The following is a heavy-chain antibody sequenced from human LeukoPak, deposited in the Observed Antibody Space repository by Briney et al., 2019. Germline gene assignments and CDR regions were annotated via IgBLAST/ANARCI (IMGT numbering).Heavy chain of an antibody. Sequence: GRSLRLSCAASGFTFSSYAMHWVRQAPGKGVEWVAVISYDGSNKYYADSVKGRFTISRDNSKNTLHLQMNSLRAEDTALYYCASKVGNSGHGWFHPWGQGTLVIVSS. CDR3: ASKVGNSGHGWFHP. J-gene: IGHJ5*02. D-gene: IGHD1-26*01. CDR1: GFTFSSYA. V-gene: IGHV3-30-3*01. CDR2: ISYDGSNK.